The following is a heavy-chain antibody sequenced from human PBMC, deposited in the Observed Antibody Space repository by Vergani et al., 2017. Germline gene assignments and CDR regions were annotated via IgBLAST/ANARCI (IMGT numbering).Heavy chain of an antibody. CDR1: GYTFTSYA. CDR3: ARAIQLWNFDP. D-gene: IGHD5-18*01. CDR2: INAGNGNT. J-gene: IGHJ5*02. Sequence: QVQLVQSGAEVKKPGASVKVSCKASGYTFTSYAMHWVRQAPGQRLEWMGWINAGNGNTKYSQKFQGRVTITADESTSTAYMELSSLRSEDTAVYYCARAIQLWNFDPWGQGTLVTVSS. V-gene: IGHV1-3*01.